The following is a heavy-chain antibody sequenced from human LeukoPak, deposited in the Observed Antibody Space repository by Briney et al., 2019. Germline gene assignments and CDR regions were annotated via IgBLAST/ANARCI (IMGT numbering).Heavy chain of an antibody. CDR2: IYSGGST. D-gene: IGHD3-10*01. V-gene: IGHV3-53*01. CDR3: ARVVRGVIYY. CDR1: GFTVSSNY. Sequence: GSLRLSCAASGFTVSSNYMSWVRQAPGKGLEWVSVIYSGGSTYYADSVKGRFTISRDNSKNTLYLQMNSPRAEDTAVYYCARVVRGVIYYWGQGTLVTVSS. J-gene: IGHJ4*02.